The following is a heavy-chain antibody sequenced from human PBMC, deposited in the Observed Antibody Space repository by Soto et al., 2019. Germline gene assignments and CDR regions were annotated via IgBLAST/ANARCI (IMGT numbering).Heavy chain of an antibody. V-gene: IGHV2-5*02. Sequence: QITLKESGPTLVKPTQTLTLTCTFSGFSLSTSGVGVGWIRQPPGKALEWLALIYWDDDKRDSPFLKSRLTITKDTSNNPVVLTITTMDPVDTATYYCAHSPYSSSSYYFDYWGQGTLVTVSS. D-gene: IGHD6-6*01. CDR3: AHSPYSSSSYYFDY. CDR1: GFSLSTSGVG. CDR2: IYWDDDK. J-gene: IGHJ4*02.